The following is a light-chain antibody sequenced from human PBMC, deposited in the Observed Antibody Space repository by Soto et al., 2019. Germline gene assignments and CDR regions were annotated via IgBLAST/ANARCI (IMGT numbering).Light chain of an antibody. CDR1: QDIRSY. CDR3: QQYYSYPLLT. V-gene: IGKV1-8*01. CDR2: AAS. J-gene: IGKJ5*01. Sequence: AVRMTQSPSSFSASTGDRVTITCRASQDIRSYLAWYQQKPGKAPKLLIYAASTLQSEVPSRFSGSGSGTDFTLTISYLRSEDFATYYCQQYYSYPLLTFGQGTRLEIK.